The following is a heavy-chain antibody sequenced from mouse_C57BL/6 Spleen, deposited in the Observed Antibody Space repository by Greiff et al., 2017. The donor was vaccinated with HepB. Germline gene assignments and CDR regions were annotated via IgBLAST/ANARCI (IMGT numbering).Heavy chain of an antibody. CDR1: GYTFTSYW. CDR3: ATGTTVVDTDY. V-gene: IGHV1-55*01. J-gene: IGHJ2*01. Sequence: VQLQQSGAELVKPGASVKMSCKASGYTFTSYWITWVKQRPGQGLEWIGDIYPGSGSTNYNEKFKSKATLTVDTSSSTAYMQLSSLTSEDSAVYYCATGTTVVDTDYWGQGTTLTVSS. CDR2: IYPGSGST. D-gene: IGHD1-1*01.